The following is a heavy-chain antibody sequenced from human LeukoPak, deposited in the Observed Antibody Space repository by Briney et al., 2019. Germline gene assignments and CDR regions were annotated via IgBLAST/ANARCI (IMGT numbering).Heavy chain of an antibody. Sequence: PGGSLRLSCAASGFTFSSYAMSWVRQAPGKGREWVSAISGRGGRTYYADSVKGRFTISRDNSKNTLYLQMNSLRAEDTAVYYCANGNEGSKHRALKNPYNSSGWYVVTSEGAKNDYWGQGTLVTVSS. J-gene: IGHJ4*02. D-gene: IGHD6-19*01. V-gene: IGHV3-23*01. CDR1: GFTFSSYA. CDR2: ISGRGGRT. CDR3: ANGNEGSKHRALKNPYNSSGWYVVTSEGAKNDY.